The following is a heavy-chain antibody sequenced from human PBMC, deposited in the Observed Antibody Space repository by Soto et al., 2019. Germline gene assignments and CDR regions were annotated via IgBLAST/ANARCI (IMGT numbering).Heavy chain of an antibody. CDR2: ISSDESNK. D-gene: IGHD2-15*01. Sequence: QVQLVESGGGVVQPGRSPRLSCGASGFIFSNYAMYWVRQAPGKGLEWVAVISSDESNKYYADSVKGRFTISRDNSKNTLYLQMNSLRAEDTAMYYCARVPGYCGGSSCYVDYYYGMDVWGQGTTVTVSS. J-gene: IGHJ6*02. V-gene: IGHV3-30-3*01. CDR1: GFIFSNYA. CDR3: ARVPGYCGGSSCYVDYYYGMDV.